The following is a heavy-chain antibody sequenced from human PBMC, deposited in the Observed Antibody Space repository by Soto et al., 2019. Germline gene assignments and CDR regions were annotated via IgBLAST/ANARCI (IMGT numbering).Heavy chain of an antibody. CDR1: GFPFSNYY. Sequence: QVQLVQSVAEVKKPGASVKVSCKAIGFPFSNYYVHWVRQAPGQGLEWMGMMNPNNGNTTNTHKFQGRAAMTRDMSTSTAYLELSSLRSEDTALYYCASRLLPYYMRATYPSDIWGQGTKVTVSS. CDR2: MNPNNGNT. D-gene: IGHD3-10*01. J-gene: IGHJ3*02. CDR3: ASRLLPYYMRATYPSDI. V-gene: IGHV1-46*01.